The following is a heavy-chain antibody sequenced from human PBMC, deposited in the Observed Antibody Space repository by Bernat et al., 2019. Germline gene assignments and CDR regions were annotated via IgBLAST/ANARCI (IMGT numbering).Heavy chain of an antibody. CDR3: ARVGAGVYYDSSGYDLGAFDI. Sequence: HVQLVQSGSEVKKPGSSVKVSCKASGCTFSSYAISWVRQAPGQGLEWMGGIIPIFGTANYAQKFQGIVTITADKSTSTAYMELSSLRSEDTAVYYCARVGAGVYYDSSGYDLGAFDIWGQGTMVTVSS. J-gene: IGHJ3*02. D-gene: IGHD3-22*01. V-gene: IGHV1-69*06. CDR2: IIPIFGTA. CDR1: GCTFSSYA.